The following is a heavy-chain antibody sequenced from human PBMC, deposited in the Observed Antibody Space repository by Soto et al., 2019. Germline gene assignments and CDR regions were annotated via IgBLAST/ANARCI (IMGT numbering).Heavy chain of an antibody. J-gene: IGHJ4*02. CDR3: ARYRREAVAGYTLDN. Sequence: KTSETLSLTCTVSCGSISSNYWTWIRQPPGKGLEWIGYVYNSGSTNYNPSLKSRVTISEDTSKSQFSLKVNSMTAADTAVYYCARYRREAVAGYTLDNWGQGMLVTVSS. CDR2: VYNSGST. V-gene: IGHV4-59*01. CDR1: CGSISSNY. D-gene: IGHD6-13*01.